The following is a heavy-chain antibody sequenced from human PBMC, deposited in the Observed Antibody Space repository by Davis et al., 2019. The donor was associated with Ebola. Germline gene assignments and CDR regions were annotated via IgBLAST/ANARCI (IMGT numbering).Heavy chain of an antibody. V-gene: IGHV3-48*03. Sequence: GESLKISCAASEFTFSSYEMNWVRQAPGKGLEWVSYIDSSATTTYYADSVKGRFTISRDNAKNSLFLQMNSPTAEDTAVYYCARERLECGGDCHDYWGQGTLVTVSS. CDR1: EFTFSSYE. J-gene: IGHJ4*02. CDR2: IDSSATTT. D-gene: IGHD2-21*01. CDR3: ARERLECGGDCHDY.